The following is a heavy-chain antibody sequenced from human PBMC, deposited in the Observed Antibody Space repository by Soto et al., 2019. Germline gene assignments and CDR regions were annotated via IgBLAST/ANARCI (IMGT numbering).Heavy chain of an antibody. CDR2: IYYNGTT. CDR1: GGSISRGYYY. V-gene: IGHV4-31*03. J-gene: IGHJ4*02. CDR3: ARRPAAGPVDY. D-gene: IGHD6-13*01. Sequence: QVQLQESGPGLVKSSQTLSLTCTVSGGSISRGYYYWSWIRQHPGKGLEWIAYIYYNGTTSYNPSLKSRVPASRDTSKNQFSLDLTFVTAADTAVYYCARRPAAGPVDYWGQGTLVTVSP.